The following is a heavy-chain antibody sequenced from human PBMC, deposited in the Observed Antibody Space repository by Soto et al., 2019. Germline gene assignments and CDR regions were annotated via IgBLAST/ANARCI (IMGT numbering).Heavy chain of an antibody. CDR2: ISYDGENQ. D-gene: IGHD3-10*01. CDR3: VSPHSEGSNALDR. V-gene: IGHV3-30*04. CDR1: GFSFSHYA. J-gene: IGHJ5*02. Sequence: SLILSCAASGFSFSHYAMHWVRQPPGKGLEWVALISYDGENQYFTDSVRGRFTISRDNSKTAVYLEMNNLRLDDTATDYWVSPHSEGSNALDRWSQGTLVTVA.